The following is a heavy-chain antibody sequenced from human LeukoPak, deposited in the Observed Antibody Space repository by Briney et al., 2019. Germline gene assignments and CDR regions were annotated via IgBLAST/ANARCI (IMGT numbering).Heavy chain of an antibody. CDR1: GFTCSTYS. D-gene: IGHD3/OR15-3a*01. CDR2: ITGSSSTI. CDR3: ARTGLGMYSFDY. Sequence: GGSLRLSCAASGFTCSTYSLNWVRQAAGKGLEWVSYITGSSSTIHYADSVKGRFTISRDKAKNSLYLQMNSLRAEDTAVYYCARTGLGMYSFDYWGQGILVTVSS. J-gene: IGHJ4*02. V-gene: IGHV3-48*01.